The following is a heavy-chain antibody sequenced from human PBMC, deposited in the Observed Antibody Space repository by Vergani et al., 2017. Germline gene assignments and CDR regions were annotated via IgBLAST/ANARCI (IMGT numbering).Heavy chain of an antibody. CDR3: ARARGNTYYYDSSGYYSLEY. V-gene: IGHV4-59*01. Sequence: QVQLQESGPGLVKPSETLSLTCTVSGGSISSYDWSWIRQPPGKGLEWIGYIYYSGSTNYNPSLKSRVTISVDTSKNQFSLKLSSVTAADTAVYYCARARGNTYYYDSSGYYSLEYWGQGTLVTVSS. J-gene: IGHJ4*02. D-gene: IGHD3-22*01. CDR1: GGSISSYD. CDR2: IYYSGST.